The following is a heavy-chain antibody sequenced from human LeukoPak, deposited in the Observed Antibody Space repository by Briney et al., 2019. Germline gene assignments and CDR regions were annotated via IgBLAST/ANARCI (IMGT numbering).Heavy chain of an antibody. V-gene: IGHV3-30-3*01. CDR1: GFTFSSYA. Sequence: GGSLRLSCAASGFTFSSYAMHWVRQAPGKGLEWVAVISYDGSNKYYADSVKGRFTISRDNSKNTLYLQMNSLRAEDTAVYYCARARANSIAAAGTRYFQHWGQGTLVTVSS. CDR2: ISYDGSNK. J-gene: IGHJ1*01. D-gene: IGHD6-13*01. CDR3: ARARANSIAAAGTRYFQH.